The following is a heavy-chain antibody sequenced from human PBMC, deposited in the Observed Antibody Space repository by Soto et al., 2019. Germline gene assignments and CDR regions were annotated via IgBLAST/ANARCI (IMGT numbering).Heavy chain of an antibody. CDR2: IIPIFRTP. V-gene: IGHV1-69*12. Sequence: QVQLVQSGAEVKKPGSSVKVSCKASGGTFSSYAISWVRQAPGQGLEWMGGIIPIFRTPDYAQKFQGRVTLDADETTITTYMDLSSLRSEDTAVYYCARDKDRPRLGGNYYYIMDAWGQGTTVTVSS. CDR3: ARDKDRPRLGGNYYYIMDA. D-gene: IGHD3-22*01. J-gene: IGHJ6*02. CDR1: GGTFSSYA.